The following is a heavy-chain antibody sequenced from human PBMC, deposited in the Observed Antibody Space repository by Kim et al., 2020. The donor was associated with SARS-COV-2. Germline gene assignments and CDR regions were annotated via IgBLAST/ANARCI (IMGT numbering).Heavy chain of an antibody. CDR1: GGSISSGGYY. J-gene: IGHJ4*02. V-gene: IGHV4-31*03. D-gene: IGHD3-9*01. CDR2: IYYSGST. CDR3: AREAAYYDILTGYYMSSAFDY. Sequence: SETLSLTCTVSGGSISSGGYYWSWIRQHPGKGLEWIGYIYYSGSTYYNPSLKSRVTISVVTAKNQFSLKLSSVTAADTAVYYCAREAAYYDILTGYYMSSAFDYWGQGTLVTVSS.